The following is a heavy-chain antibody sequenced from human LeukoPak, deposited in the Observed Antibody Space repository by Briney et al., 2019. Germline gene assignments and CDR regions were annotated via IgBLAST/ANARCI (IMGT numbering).Heavy chain of an antibody. J-gene: IGHJ6*02. D-gene: IGHD3-10*01. Sequence: GASVKVSCKASGYTFTSYDINWVRQATGQGLEWMGWMNPNSGNTGYAQKFQGRVTMTRNTSISTAYMELSSLRSEDTVVYYCARASVLLWFGESKTYGMDVWGQGTTVTVSS. V-gene: IGHV1-8*01. CDR2: MNPNSGNT. CDR1: GYTFTSYD. CDR3: ARASVLLWFGESKTYGMDV.